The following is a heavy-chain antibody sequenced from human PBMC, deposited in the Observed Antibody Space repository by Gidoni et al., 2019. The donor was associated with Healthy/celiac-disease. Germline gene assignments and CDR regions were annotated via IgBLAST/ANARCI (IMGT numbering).Heavy chain of an antibody. Sequence: QVQLVQSGAEVQKPGASVKVSCKASGYTFTGYYMHWVRQAPGQGLEWMGRINPNSGGTNYAQKFQGRVTMTRDTSISTAYMELSRLRSDDTAVYYCASGLRAGYYYYGMDVWGQGTTVTVSS. V-gene: IGHV1-2*06. CDR3: ASGLRAGYYYYGMDV. CDR1: GYTFTGYY. CDR2: INPNSGGT. D-gene: IGHD4-17*01. J-gene: IGHJ6*02.